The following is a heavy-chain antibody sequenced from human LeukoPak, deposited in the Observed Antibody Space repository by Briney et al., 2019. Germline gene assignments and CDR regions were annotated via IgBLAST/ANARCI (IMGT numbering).Heavy chain of an antibody. Sequence: GGSLRLSCAASGFTFSHHHIHWVRQAPGKGLEWVTVIALDGSRKIYADSVKGRFTISRDNSKHTVSLEMNSLGVEDTAVYYCARDQGDASGWFFDYWGQGARVIVSS. CDR3: ARDQGDASGWFFDY. D-gene: IGHD6-19*01. J-gene: IGHJ4*02. V-gene: IGHV3-30*03. CDR2: IALDGSRK. CDR1: GFTFSHHH.